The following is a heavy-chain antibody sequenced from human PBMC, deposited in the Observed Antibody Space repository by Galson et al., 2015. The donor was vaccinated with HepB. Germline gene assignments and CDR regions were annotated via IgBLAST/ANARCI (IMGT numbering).Heavy chain of an antibody. Sequence: SLRLSCAGSAFTSSTYWMGWVRQAPGKGLEWVANIRGDGGEKYYVDSVKGRFTISRDNARNSLYLQMNSLRAEDTAVYYCARGRSHAYWGQGTLVTVSS. V-gene: IGHV3-7*03. CDR2: IRGDGGEK. CDR1: AFTSSTYW. CDR3: ARGRSHAY. J-gene: IGHJ4*02. D-gene: IGHD6-13*01.